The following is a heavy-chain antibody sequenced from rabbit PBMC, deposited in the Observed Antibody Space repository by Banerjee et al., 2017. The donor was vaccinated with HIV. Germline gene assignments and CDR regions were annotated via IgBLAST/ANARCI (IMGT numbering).Heavy chain of an antibody. CDR2: INTSTGNT. D-gene: IGHD6-1*01. CDR1: YV. J-gene: IGHJ4*01. CDR3: ARGALGTGYGDATFNF. V-gene: IGHV1S45*01. Sequence: YVMCWVRQAPGKGLEWIGCINTSTGNTVYASWAKGRFTITKTSSTTVTLQMTSLTAADTATYFCARGALGTGYGDATFNFWGPGTLVTVS.